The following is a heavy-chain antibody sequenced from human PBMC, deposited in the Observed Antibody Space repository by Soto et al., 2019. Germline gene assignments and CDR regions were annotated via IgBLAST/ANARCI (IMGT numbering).Heavy chain of an antibody. CDR2: ISHNATA. J-gene: IGHJ6*02. CDR1: GDSVSIGASH. D-gene: IGHD1-1*01. CDR3: ARVARYTSKLGL. Sequence: SETLSLTCTVSGDSVSIGASHWTLIRQSPGKGLEWIGYISHNATADCNPSLKSRVSVSVDTSKNQFSLKLTSATTADTAVYYFARVARYTSKLGLWGQGTTVTVSS. V-gene: IGHV4-61*08.